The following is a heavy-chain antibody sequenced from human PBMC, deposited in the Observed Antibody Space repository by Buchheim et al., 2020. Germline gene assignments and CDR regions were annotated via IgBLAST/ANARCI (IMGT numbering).Heavy chain of an antibody. D-gene: IGHD6-19*01. V-gene: IGHV3-23*04. Sequence: EVQLVESGGGLVQPGGSLRLSCAASGFTFSSYAMSWVRQAPGKGPECVSVTSSSGGSTYYADSVKGRFTISRDNSKNTLYLQMNSLRAEDTAVYYCARGAPGIEVAGTQYFQHWGQGTL. CDR1: GFTFSSYA. CDR3: ARGAPGIEVAGTQYFQH. CDR2: TSSSGGST. J-gene: IGHJ1*01.